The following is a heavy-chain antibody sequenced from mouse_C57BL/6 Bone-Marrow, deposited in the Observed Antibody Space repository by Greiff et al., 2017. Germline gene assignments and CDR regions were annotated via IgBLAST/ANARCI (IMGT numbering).Heavy chain of an antibody. V-gene: IGHV1-85*01. CDR1: GYTFTSYD. J-gene: IGHJ3*01. Sequence: QVQLQQSGPELVKPGASVKLSCKASGYTFTSYDINWVKQRPGQGLEWIGRIYPRGGSTKYNEKFKGKATLAVDTSTSTAYMELHRLTSEDSAVYCCARGTWIAYWGQGTLVTVSA. CDR2: IYPRGGST. CDR3: ARGTWIAY. D-gene: IGHD3-3*01.